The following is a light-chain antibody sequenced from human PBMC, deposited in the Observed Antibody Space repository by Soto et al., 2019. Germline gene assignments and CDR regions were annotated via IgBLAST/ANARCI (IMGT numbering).Light chain of an antibody. V-gene: IGKV3-11*01. CDR3: QQRSTWPPD. CDR2: DTS. J-gene: IGKJ2*01. CDR1: QTVSAY. Sequence: IVLTQSPDTLSLSPGERAAISCRASQTVSAYLAWYQQKPGLPPRLLMVDTSNRPAGVPARFRGTGYGTHFTLTIDSLEPEDFAVYYCQQRSTWPPDFGQGTKLE.